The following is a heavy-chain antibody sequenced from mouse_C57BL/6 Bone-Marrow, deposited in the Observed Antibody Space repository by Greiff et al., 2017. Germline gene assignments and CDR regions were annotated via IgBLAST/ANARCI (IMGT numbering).Heavy chain of an antibody. CDR3: ARWGGNYGFAY. CDR1: GYTFTSYG. CDR2: IYPRSGNT. V-gene: IGHV1-81*01. Sequence: VQLQESGAELARPGASVKLSCKASGYTFTSYGISWVKQITGQGLEWIGEIYPRSGNTYYNEKFKGKATLTADKSSSTAYMELRSLTSEDSAVYFCARWGGNYGFAYWGQGTLVTVSA. J-gene: IGHJ3*01. D-gene: IGHD2-1*01.